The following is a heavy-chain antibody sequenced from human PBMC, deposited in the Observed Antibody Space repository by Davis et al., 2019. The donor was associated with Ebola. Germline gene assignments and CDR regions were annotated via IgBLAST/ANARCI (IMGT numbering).Heavy chain of an antibody. V-gene: IGHV1-69*13. D-gene: IGHD4-11*01. CDR3: ASGWDYSNSLYYWGGV. J-gene: IGHJ6*02. CDR2: IIPIFGTA. CDR1: GYTFTGYY. Sequence: SVKVSCKASGYTFTGYYMHWVRQAPGQGLEWMGGIIPIFGTANYAQKFQGRVTITADESTSTAYMELSSLRSEDTAVYYRASGWDYSNSLYYWGGVWGQGTTVTVSS.